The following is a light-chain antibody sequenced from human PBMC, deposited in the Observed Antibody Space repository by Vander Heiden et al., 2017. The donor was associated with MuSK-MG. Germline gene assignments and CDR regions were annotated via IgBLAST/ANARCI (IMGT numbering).Light chain of an antibody. V-gene: IGLV2-14*03. CDR3: SSYRSSSTPVV. CDR1: SSDVGGKTY. CDR2: DVS. J-gene: IGLJ2*01. Sequence: QSALTQPASVSGSPGQSITISCSGTSSDVGGKTYVSCYQQHPGKAPKLLIYDVSTRPSGVSNRFSGSKSGNTASLTISGLQAEDEADYYCSSYRSSSTPVVFGGGTKLTVL.